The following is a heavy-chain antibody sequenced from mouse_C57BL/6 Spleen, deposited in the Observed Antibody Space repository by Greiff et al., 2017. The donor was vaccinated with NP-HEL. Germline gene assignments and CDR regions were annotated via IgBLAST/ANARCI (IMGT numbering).Heavy chain of an antibody. CDR2: INPSSGYT. Sequence: VQLQQSGAELARPGASVKMSCKASGYTFTSYTMHWVKQRPGQGLEWIGYINPSSGYTKYNQKFKDKATLTADKSSSTAYMQLSSLTSEDSAVYYCARSDALYYYFDDWGQGTTLTVSS. V-gene: IGHV1-4*01. CDR3: ARSDALYYYFDD. CDR1: GYTFTSYT. D-gene: IGHD2-1*01. J-gene: IGHJ2*01.